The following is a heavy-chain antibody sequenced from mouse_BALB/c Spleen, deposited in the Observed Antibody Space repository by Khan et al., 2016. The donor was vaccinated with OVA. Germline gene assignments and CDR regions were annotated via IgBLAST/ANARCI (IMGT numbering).Heavy chain of an antibody. CDR2: IWGGGGT. D-gene: IGHD2-14*01. CDR3: ARAYYRYDGYYAMDY. J-gene: IGHJ4*01. Sequence: QVQLKQSGPGLVAPSQSLSVTCTVSGFSLSRYNIHWVRRPPGKGLEWLGMIWGGGGTDYNSTLKSRLTFTKDNSKSQVFLKMNSLQTDDTAMYYCARAYYRYDGYYAMDYWGQGTSVTVSS. CDR1: GFSLSRYN. V-gene: IGHV2-6-4*01.